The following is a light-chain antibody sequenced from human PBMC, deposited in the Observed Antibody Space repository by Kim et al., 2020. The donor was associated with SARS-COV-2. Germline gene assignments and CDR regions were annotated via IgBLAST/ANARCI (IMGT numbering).Light chain of an antibody. CDR2: RDS. J-gene: IGLJ3*02. CDR1: NIGSKN. V-gene: IGLV3-9*01. CDR3: QVWDSSTAV. Sequence: SYELTQPLSVSVALGQTARITCGGNNIGSKNVHWYQQKPGQAPVLVIYRDSNRPSGLPERFSGSNSGNTATLTISRAQAGDEADYYCQVWDSSTAVFGGG.